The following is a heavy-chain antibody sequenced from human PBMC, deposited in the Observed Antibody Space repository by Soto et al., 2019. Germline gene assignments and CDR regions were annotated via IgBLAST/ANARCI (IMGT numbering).Heavy chain of an antibody. CDR2: IYYSGST. CDR3: ARTVAATRFDP. J-gene: IGHJ5*02. D-gene: IGHD2-15*01. Sequence: DLEWIGYIYYSGSTYYNPSLKSRVTISVDTSKNQFSLKLSSVTAADTAVYYCARTVAATRFDPWGQGTLVTVSS. V-gene: IGHV4-31*02.